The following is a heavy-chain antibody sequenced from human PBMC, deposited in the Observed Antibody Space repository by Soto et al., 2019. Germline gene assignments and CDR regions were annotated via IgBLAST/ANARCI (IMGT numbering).Heavy chain of an antibody. J-gene: IGHJ6*02. Sequence: PSETLSLTCTFSGGSISSYYWSWIRQPPGKGLEWIGYIYYSGSTNYNPSLKSRVTISVDTSKNQFSLKLSSVTAADTAVYYCARDGAAASYGMDVWGQGTTVTVSS. V-gene: IGHV4-59*01. CDR3: ARDGAAASYGMDV. D-gene: IGHD6-13*01. CDR2: IYYSGST. CDR1: GGSISSYY.